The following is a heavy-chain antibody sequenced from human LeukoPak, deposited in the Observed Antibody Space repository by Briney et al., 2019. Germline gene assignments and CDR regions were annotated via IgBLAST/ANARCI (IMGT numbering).Heavy chain of an antibody. CDR2: IYYTGST. CDR3: ARAPLGYCGGGSCPPDY. D-gene: IGHD2-15*01. Sequence: SQTLSLTCTVSGGSISSGGYYWSWIRQHPGKGLEWIVYIYYTGSTDDNPSLESRLTISLDSSKNLFSLKLSSVTAADTAVYCCARAPLGYCGGGSCPPDYWGQGTLVTVSS. J-gene: IGHJ4*02. V-gene: IGHV4-31*03. CDR1: GGSISSGGYY.